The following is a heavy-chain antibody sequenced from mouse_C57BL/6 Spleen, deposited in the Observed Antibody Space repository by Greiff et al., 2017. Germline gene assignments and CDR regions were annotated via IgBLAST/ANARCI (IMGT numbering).Heavy chain of an antibody. V-gene: IGHV1-50*01. J-gene: IGHJ2*01. CDR2: IDPSDSYT. CDR3: ARSYGSSYFDY. Sequence: QVQLQQPGAELVQPGASVKLSCKASGYTFTSYWMQWVKQRPGQGLEWIGEIDPSDSYTNYNQKFKGKATLTVDTSSSTAYMQLSSLTSEDSAVYYCARSYGSSYFDYWGQGTTLTVSA. D-gene: IGHD1-1*01. CDR1: GYTFTSYW.